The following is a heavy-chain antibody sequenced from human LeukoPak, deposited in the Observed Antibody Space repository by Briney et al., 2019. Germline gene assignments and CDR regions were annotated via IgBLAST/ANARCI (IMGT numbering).Heavy chain of an antibody. V-gene: IGHV4-38-2*02. CDR3: ARLNWNYVGWFDP. J-gene: IGHJ5*02. D-gene: IGHD1-7*01. Sequence: SGTLSLTCTVSGYSISSGYYWGWIRQPPGKGLEWIGSIYHSGSTYYNPSLKSRVTISVDTSKNQFSLKLSSVTAADTAVYYCARLNWNYVGWFDPWGQGTLVTVSS. CDR1: GYSISSGYY. CDR2: IYHSGST.